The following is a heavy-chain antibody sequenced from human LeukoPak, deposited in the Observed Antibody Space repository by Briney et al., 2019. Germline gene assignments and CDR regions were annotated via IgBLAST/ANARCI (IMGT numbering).Heavy chain of an antibody. CDR2: ISYDGSNK. J-gene: IGHJ4*02. D-gene: IGHD3-22*01. V-gene: IGHV3-30*03. Sequence: GGSLRLSCAASGFTFSSYGMHWVRQAPGKGLEWVAVISYDGSNKYYADSVKGRFTISRDNSKNTLYLQMNSLRAEDTAVYYCARDIPPDQYYYDSSGYYGKGDYWGQGTLVTVSS. CDR3: ARDIPPDQYYYDSSGYYGKGDY. CDR1: GFTFSSYG.